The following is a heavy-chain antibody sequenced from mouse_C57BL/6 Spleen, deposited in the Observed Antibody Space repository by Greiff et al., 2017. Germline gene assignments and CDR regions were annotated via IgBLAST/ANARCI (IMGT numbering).Heavy chain of an antibody. V-gene: IGHV1-54*01. Sequence: QVQLQQSGAELVRPGTSVKVSCKASGYAFTNYLIEWVKQRPGQGLEWIGVINPGSGGTNYNEKFKGKATLTADKSSSTAYMQLSSLTSEDSAVYFCARDYGISYYFDDWGQGTTLTVSS. D-gene: IGHD1-1*01. CDR1: GYAFTNYL. CDR3: ARDYGISYYFDD. CDR2: INPGSGGT. J-gene: IGHJ2*01.